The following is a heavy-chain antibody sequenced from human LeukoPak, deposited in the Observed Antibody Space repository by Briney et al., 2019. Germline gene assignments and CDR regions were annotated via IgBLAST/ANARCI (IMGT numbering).Heavy chain of an antibody. CDR1: GYTFTSYG. V-gene: IGHV1-18*01. J-gene: IGHJ5*02. CDR2: ISAYNGNT. Sequence: VSVKVSCKASGYTFTSYGISWVRQAPGQGLEWMGWISAYNGNTNYAQKPQGRVTMTTDTSTSTAYMELRSLRSDDTAVYYCARNAADYYDSSGYYEGDWFDPWGQGTLVTVSS. D-gene: IGHD3-22*01. CDR3: ARNAADYYDSSGYYEGDWFDP.